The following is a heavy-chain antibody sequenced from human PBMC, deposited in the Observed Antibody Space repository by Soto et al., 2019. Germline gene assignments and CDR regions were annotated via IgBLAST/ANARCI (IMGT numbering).Heavy chain of an antibody. Sequence: SETLSLTCAVSGGSISSGGYSWSWIRQPPGKGLEWIGYIYHSGNTYYNPSLKTRVTISVDTSKSQFSLKLSSVTAADTAVYYCASLRDYGDYVGWFDPWGQEALVTVSS. J-gene: IGHJ5*02. CDR3: ASLRDYGDYVGWFDP. V-gene: IGHV4-30-2*05. CDR2: IYHSGNT. D-gene: IGHD4-17*01. CDR1: GGSISSGGYS.